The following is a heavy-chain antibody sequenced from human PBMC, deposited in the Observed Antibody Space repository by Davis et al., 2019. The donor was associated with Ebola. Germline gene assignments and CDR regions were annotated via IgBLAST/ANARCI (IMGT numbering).Heavy chain of an antibody. CDR3: AREKAVLRFFDWPTSV. CDR2: INHSGST. V-gene: IGHV4-34*01. J-gene: IGHJ6*04. Sequence: PSETLSLTCAVYGGSFSGYYWSWIRQPPGKGLEWIGEINHSGSTNYNPSLKSRVTISVDTSKNQFSLKLTSVTAADTAVYYCAREKAVLRFFDWPTSVWGKGTPVTVSS. D-gene: IGHD3-9*01. CDR1: GGSFSGYY.